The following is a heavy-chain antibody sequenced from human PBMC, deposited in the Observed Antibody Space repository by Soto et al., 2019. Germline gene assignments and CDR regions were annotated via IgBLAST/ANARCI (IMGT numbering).Heavy chain of an antibody. CDR3: ARVSVVGATSFDY. D-gene: IGHD1-26*01. V-gene: IGHV4-34*01. CDR2: INHSGST. CDR1: GGSFSGYY. J-gene: IGHJ4*02. Sequence: PSDTLSLTCAVYGGSFSGYYWSWIRQPPGKGLEWIGEINHSGSTNYNPSLKSRVTTSVDTSKDQFSLKLSSVTAADTAVYYCARVSVVGATSFDYWRQGTLVTVSS.